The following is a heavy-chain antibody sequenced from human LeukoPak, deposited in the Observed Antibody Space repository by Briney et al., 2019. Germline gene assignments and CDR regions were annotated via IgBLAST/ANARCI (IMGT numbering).Heavy chain of an antibody. Sequence: GASVKVSCKTSGYSFTHYYIHWVRHAPGRGLEWMGIINPSGDGTYYAQNFQGRLALTTDTSSSTVYMQLTGLKPDDTAVYYCARDPKDTGRQMASDVTIDYFDYWGHGTVVAVSS. D-gene: IGHD5-24*01. CDR2: INPSGDGT. CDR3: ARDPKDTGRQMASDVTIDYFDY. J-gene: IGHJ4*01. CDR1: GYSFTHYY. V-gene: IGHV1-46*01.